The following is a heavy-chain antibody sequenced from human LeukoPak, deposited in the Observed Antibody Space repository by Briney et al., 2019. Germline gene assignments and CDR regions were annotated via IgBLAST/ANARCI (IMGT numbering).Heavy chain of an antibody. CDR3: ATDRDNSDWQKRFDS. D-gene: IGHD2-21*02. J-gene: IGHJ4*02. CDR1: GFSFSSYW. V-gene: IGHV3-7*01. CDR2: IRQDASEI. Sequence: GGSLRLSCAASGFSFSSYWMNWYRQAPGKGLEGVGNIRQDASEINYVASVRGRFTISRDNAGSSLHLQMNSLRVEDTAVYYCATDRDNSDWQKRFDSWGQGTPVTVSS.